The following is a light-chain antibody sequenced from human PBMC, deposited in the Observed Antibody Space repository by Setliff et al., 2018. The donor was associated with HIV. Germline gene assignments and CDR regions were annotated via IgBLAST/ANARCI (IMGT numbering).Light chain of an antibody. V-gene: IGLV2-23*01. CDR2: QAT. CDR1: SSDVGRYNL. CDR3: CSNTGSNTYV. J-gene: IGLJ1*01. Sequence: LTQPASVSGSPGQSITISCTGTSSDVGRYNLVSWYQQHPGKAPKLMIYQATKRPSGVSNRFSGSKSGNTASLTISGLQAEDEADYYCCSNTGSNTYVVGTGTKVTVL.